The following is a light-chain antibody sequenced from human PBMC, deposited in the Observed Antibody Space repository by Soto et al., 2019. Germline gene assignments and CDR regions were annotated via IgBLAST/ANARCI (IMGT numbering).Light chain of an antibody. CDR2: AAS. J-gene: IGKJ2*01. CDR1: QSISTY. Sequence: DIPMTQSPSSLSASVGDRVTITCRASQSISTYLNWYQQKVGKAPKLLIYAASSLQRGVPSRFSGSGSGTDFTLTISSLQPEDCATYYCQQSYSTPRTFGQGTKLEIK. CDR3: QQSYSTPRT. V-gene: IGKV1-39*01.